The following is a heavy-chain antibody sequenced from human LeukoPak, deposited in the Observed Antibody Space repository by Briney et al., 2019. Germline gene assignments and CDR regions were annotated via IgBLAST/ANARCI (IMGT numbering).Heavy chain of an antibody. CDR1: GGSISSGDYY. D-gene: IGHD3-9*01. CDR2: IYYSGST. Sequence: PSETLSLTCTVSGGSISSGDYYWSWIRQPPGKGLEWIGYIYYSGSTYYNPSLKSRVTISVDMSKNQFSLKLSSVTAADTAVYYCAREAPYYDILTGYYSNWFDPWGQGTLVTVSS. J-gene: IGHJ5*02. V-gene: IGHV4-30-4*01. CDR3: AREAPYYDILTGYYSNWFDP.